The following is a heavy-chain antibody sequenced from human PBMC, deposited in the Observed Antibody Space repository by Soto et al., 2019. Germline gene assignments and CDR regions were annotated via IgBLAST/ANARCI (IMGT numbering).Heavy chain of an antibody. D-gene: IGHD3-22*01. CDR1: GGYFSGYY. CDR2: INHSGST. Sequence: SETLSLTCAVYGGYFSGYYWSWIRQPPGKGLEWIGEINHSGSTNYNPSLKSRVTISVDTSKNQFSLKLSSVTAADTAVYYCARPQTYCSDSSGSDAFDIWGQGTMVTV. J-gene: IGHJ3*02. CDR3: ARPQTYCSDSSGSDAFDI. V-gene: IGHV4-34*01.